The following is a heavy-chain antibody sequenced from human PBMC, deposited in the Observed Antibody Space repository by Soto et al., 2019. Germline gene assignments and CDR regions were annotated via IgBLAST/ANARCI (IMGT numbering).Heavy chain of an antibody. V-gene: IGHV3-33*01. CDR2: IWYDGSNK. CDR1: GFTFSSYS. CDR3: ARDSGQIVVVPAAMRMGFDP. J-gene: IGHJ5*02. Sequence: QVQLVESGGGVVQPGRSLRLSCAASGFTFSSYSMHWVRQAPGKGLEWVAVIWYDGSNKYYADSVKGRFTISRDNSKNTLYLQMNSLRAEDTAVYYCARDSGQIVVVPAAMRMGFDPWGQGTLVTVSS. D-gene: IGHD2-2*01.